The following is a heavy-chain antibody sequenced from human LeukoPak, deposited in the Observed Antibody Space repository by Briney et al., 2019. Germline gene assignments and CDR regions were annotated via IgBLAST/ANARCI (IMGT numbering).Heavy chain of an antibody. V-gene: IGHV1-8*03. CDR2: MNPNSGNT. J-gene: IGHJ3*02. CDR1: GYTFTSYD. D-gene: IGHD2-2*01. CDR3: ASYCSGTSCYGYAFDI. Sequence: ASVKVSCKASGYTFTSYDINWVRQATGQGLEWMGWMNPNSGNTGYAQKFQGRVTITRNTSISTAYMELSSLRSEDTAVYYCASYCSGTSCYGYAFDIWGQGTMVTVSS.